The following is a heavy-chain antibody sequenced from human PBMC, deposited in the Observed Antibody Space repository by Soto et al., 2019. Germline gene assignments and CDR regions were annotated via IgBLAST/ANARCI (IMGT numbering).Heavy chain of an antibody. V-gene: IGHV4-34*01. D-gene: IGHD3-3*01. CDR1: GGSFSGYY. J-gene: IGHJ4*02. CDR3: ARAGPYYDFWSGYYLSPVFDY. CDR2: INHSGST. Sequence: TSETLSLTCAVYGGSFSGYYWSWIRQPPGKGLEWIGEINHSGSTNYNPSLKSRVTISVDTSKNQFSLKLSSVTAADTAVYYYARAGPYYDFWSGYYLSPVFDYWGQGTLVTVSS.